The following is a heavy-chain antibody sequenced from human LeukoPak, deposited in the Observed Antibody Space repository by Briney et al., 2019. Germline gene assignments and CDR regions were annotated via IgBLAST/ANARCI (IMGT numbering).Heavy chain of an antibody. Sequence: ASVKVSCKASGYTFTSYDINWVRQATGQGLEWMGWLHFKSGNTGYGQRFQGRVSFTRDTSTSTAYMELSGLRSEDTAVYYCARVQRFYDAKGGAFDIWGQGTMVTVSS. CDR3: ARVQRFYDAKGGAFDI. J-gene: IGHJ3*02. CDR1: GYTFTSYD. CDR2: LHFKSGNT. V-gene: IGHV1-8*01. D-gene: IGHD5/OR15-5a*01.